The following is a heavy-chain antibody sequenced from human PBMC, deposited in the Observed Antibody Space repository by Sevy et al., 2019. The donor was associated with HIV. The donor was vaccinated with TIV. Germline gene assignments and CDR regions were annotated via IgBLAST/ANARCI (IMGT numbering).Heavy chain of an antibody. CDR1: GFTFSSYA. Sequence: GGSLRLSCAASGFTFSSYAMSWVRQAPGKGLEWVSAISGSGGSTYYADSVKGRFTISRDNSKNTLYLQMNSLRAEDTAVYYCAKGGYCTNGVCLSHFDYWGQGTLVTVSS. J-gene: IGHJ4*02. D-gene: IGHD2-8*01. CDR3: AKGGYCTNGVCLSHFDY. V-gene: IGHV3-23*01. CDR2: ISGSGGST.